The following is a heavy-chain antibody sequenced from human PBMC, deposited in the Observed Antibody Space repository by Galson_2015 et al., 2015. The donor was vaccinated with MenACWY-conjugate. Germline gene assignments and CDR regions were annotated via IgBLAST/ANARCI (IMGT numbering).Heavy chain of an antibody. V-gene: IGHV3-7*03. J-gene: IGHJ3*01. CDR1: GFTFSNSW. Sequence: SLRLSCAAPGFTFSNSWMGWVRQAPGKGLEWVANIKHDGSGKYYVDSVKGRFIISRDNAKNSLYLQMDSLRAEDTAVYYCARAKEQWLSKTFDLWGQGTMVTVSS. D-gene: IGHD6-19*01. CDR3: ARAKEQWLSKTFDL. CDR2: IKHDGSGK.